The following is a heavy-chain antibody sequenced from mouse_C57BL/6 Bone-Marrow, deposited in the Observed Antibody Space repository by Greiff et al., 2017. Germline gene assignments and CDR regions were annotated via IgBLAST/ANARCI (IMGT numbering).Heavy chain of an antibody. J-gene: IGHJ2*01. D-gene: IGHD3-2*02. CDR1: GYTFTSYW. Sequence: QVQLQQPGAELVMPGASVKLSCKASGYTFTSYWMHWVKQRPGQGLEWIGEIDPSDSYTNYNHKFKGKSTLTVDKSSSTAYMQLSSLTSEDSAVYYCAREDSSGYLYYFDYWGQGTTLTVSS. V-gene: IGHV1-69*01. CDR3: AREDSSGYLYYFDY. CDR2: IDPSDSYT.